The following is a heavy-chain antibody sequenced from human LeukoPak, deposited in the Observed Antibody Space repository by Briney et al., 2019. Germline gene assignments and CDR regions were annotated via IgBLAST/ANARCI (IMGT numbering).Heavy chain of an antibody. J-gene: IGHJ4*02. CDR1: GGSIGSYY. CDR3: ARSFISVAGTFDS. Sequence: SETLSLTCTVSGGSIGSYYWSWIRQPPGKGLEWIGYIYYSGSTNYNPSLKSRVTTSVDTSKNQFSLRLSSVTAADTAVYYCARSFISVAGTFDSWGQGTLVTVSS. V-gene: IGHV4-59*12. D-gene: IGHD6-19*01. CDR2: IYYSGST.